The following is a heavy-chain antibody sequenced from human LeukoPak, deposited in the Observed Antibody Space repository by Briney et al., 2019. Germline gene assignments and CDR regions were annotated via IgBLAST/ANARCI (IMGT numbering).Heavy chain of an antibody. CDR1: GYSFTSYG. D-gene: IGHD5-24*01. CDR2: ISAYNGNT. J-gene: IGHJ5*02. V-gene: IGHV1-18*01. CDR3: AGRWQGPNWFDP. Sequence: ASVKVSCKASGYSFTSYGISWVRQAPGQGLEWMGWISAYNGNTNYAQKLHGRVTMTTDTSTSTAYMELRSPRSDDTAVYYCAGRWQGPNWFDPWGQGALVTVSS.